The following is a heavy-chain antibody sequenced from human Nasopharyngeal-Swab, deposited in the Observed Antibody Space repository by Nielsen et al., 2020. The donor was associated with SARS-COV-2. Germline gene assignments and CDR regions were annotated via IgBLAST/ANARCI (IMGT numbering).Heavy chain of an antibody. CDR2: INHIGST. D-gene: IGHD4-17*01. CDR1: GGSFTTYS. J-gene: IGHJ4*02. CDR3: ARGRYYGDYDY. V-gene: IGHV4-34*01. Sequence: GSLRLSCAVYGGSFTTYSWIWIRQPPGKGLEWIREINHIGSTNYNTYNPSLNSRVTISLATSKNQFSLTLTSVTAADTAIYFCARGRYYGDYDYWGQGALVTVSS.